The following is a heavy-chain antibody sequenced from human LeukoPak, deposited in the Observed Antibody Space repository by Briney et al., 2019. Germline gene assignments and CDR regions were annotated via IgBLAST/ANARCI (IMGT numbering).Heavy chain of an antibody. D-gene: IGHD3-9*01. J-gene: IGHJ6*03. CDR3: ARDNPSVLRYFDWLLEDYYYYYYMDV. CDR1: GGSISSGSYY. V-gene: IGHV4-61*02. Sequence: MPSQTLSLTCTVSGGSISSGSYYWSWIRQPAGKGLEWIGRIYTSGSTNYNPSLKSRVTISVDTSKNQFSLKLSSVTAADTAVYHCARDNPSVLRYFDWLLEDYYYYYYMDVWGKGTTVTVSS. CDR2: IYTSGST.